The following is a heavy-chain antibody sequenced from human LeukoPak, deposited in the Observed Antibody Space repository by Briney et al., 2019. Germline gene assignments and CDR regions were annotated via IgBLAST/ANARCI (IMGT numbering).Heavy chain of an antibody. V-gene: IGHV4-34*01. CDR3: ARQARYCSSTSCFRNQYYYYYYHMDV. D-gene: IGHD2-2*01. CDR2: INHSGST. Sequence: SETLSLTCAVYGGSFSGYYWSWIRQPPGKGLEWIGEINHSGSTSYNPSLKSRVTISVDTSKNQFSLKLSSVTAADTAVYYCARQARYCSSTSCFRNQYYYYYYHMDVWGKGTTVTISS. CDR1: GGSFSGYY. J-gene: IGHJ6*03.